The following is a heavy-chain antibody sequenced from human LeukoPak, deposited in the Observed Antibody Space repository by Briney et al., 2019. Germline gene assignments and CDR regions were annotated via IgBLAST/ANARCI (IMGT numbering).Heavy chain of an antibody. Sequence: KPSETLSLTCTVSGGSVSSGSYYWTWIRQPPGKGLEWIGYIYYSSWSTNYNPSLKSLFTISPDTSKNLFSLKLSSVTAADTAVYYCATISRHFDFWGQGMLVTVSS. CDR3: ATISRHFDF. CDR1: GGSVSSGSYY. J-gene: IGHJ4*02. D-gene: IGHD3-9*01. CDR2: IYYSSWST. V-gene: IGHV4-61*01.